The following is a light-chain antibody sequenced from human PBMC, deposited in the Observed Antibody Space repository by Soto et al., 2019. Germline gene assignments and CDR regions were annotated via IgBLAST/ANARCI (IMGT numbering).Light chain of an antibody. V-gene: IGKV1-39*01. Sequence: DIQMTQSRYSPSASVGDRVTITCRASQSISDFLNWYQQKPGKAPKIMIYAASTLQSGVPSRFSGSGSGTDFTLTISSLEKEDVATYYCQQTYSTPPTFGQGTKVDIK. CDR1: QSISDF. CDR3: QQTYSTPPT. J-gene: IGKJ1*01. CDR2: AAS.